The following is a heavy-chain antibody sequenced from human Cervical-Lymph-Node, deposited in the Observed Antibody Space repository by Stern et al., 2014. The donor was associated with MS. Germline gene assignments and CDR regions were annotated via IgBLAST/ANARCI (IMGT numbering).Heavy chain of an antibody. CDR3: VREGYYSGTDY. J-gene: IGHJ4*02. V-gene: IGHV3-74*01. CDR1: GFTFSSYW. D-gene: IGHD4-23*01. CDR2: IKTDGSST. Sequence: VQLEESGGGLVQPGGSLRLSCVASGFTFSSYWIHWVRQAPGKGLEWVSRIKTDGSSTGYADAVKGRFTISRDNAKNPLYLQMNSLRAEDTAVYYCVREGYYSGTDYWGQGTLVTVSS.